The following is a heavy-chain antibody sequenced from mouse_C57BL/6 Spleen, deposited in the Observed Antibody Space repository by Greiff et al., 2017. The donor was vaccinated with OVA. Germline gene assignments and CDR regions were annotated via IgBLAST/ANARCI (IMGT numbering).Heavy chain of an antibody. Sequence: QVQLQQSGPELVKPGASVKISCKASGYAFSSSWMNWVKQRPGKGLEWIGRIYPGDGDTNYNGKFKGKATLTADKSSSTAYMQLSSLTSEDSAVYFCASSSYYSNFGGFAYWGQGTLVTVSA. D-gene: IGHD2-5*01. V-gene: IGHV1-82*01. J-gene: IGHJ3*01. CDR1: GYAFSSSW. CDR2: IYPGDGDT. CDR3: ASSSYYSNFGGFAY.